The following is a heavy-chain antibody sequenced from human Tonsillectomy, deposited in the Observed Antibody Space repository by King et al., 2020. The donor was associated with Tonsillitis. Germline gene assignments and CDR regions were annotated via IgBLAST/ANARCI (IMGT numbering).Heavy chain of an antibody. CDR3: ARDGTITGKYGRRWDGVNFDL. CDR1: GFTFGSYA. CDR2: IGGLAGGQ. V-gene: IGHV3-23*04. Sequence: VQLVESGGALVQPGGSLRLSCAASGFTFGSYAMNWVRQAPGKGLEWVSFIGGLAGGQFYADSVKGRFTITRDISKNTLYLQMNSLRADDTAVYFCARDGTITGKYGRRWDGVNFDLWGRGTLVAVSS. J-gene: IGHJ2*01. D-gene: IGHD3-3*01.